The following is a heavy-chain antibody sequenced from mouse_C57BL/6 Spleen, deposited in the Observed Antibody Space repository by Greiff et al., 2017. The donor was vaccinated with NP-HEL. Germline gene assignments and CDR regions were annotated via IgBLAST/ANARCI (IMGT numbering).Heavy chain of an antibody. V-gene: IGHV1-69*01. CDR2: IDPSDSYT. CDR3: ARKNCSNLYYAMDY. D-gene: IGHD2-5*01. J-gene: IGHJ4*01. Sequence: QVQLQQSGAELVMPGASVKLSCKASGYTFTSYWMHWVKQRPGQGLEWIGEIDPSDSYTNYNQKFKGKSTLTVDKSSSTAYMQLSSLTSEDSAVYYCARKNCSNLYYAMDYWGQGTSVTVSS. CDR1: GYTFTSYW.